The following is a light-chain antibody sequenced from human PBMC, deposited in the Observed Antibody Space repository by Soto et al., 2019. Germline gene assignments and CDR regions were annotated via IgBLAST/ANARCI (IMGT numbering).Light chain of an antibody. V-gene: IGKV3-15*01. Sequence: EIVMTQSPATLSVSPGERATLSCRASQSVSSNLAWYQQKPGQAPRLLIYGASTRATGIPARFSGSGSGTEFTLTLSSLQSEDFAVYYCQQYSSWPPWTFGQGTKVEIK. CDR3: QQYSSWPPWT. J-gene: IGKJ1*01. CDR2: GAS. CDR1: QSVSSN.